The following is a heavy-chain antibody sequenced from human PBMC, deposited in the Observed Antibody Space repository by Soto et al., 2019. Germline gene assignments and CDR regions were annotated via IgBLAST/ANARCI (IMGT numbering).Heavy chain of an antibody. D-gene: IGHD3-3*01. V-gene: IGHV3-30-3*01. CDR3: ASPYDFWSGYSDQLYYYNGMDV. Sequence: QVQLVESGGGVVQPGRSLRLSCAASGFTFSSYAMHWVRQAPGKGLEWVAVISYDGSNKDYADSVKGRFTISRDNSKNTLYLQMSSLRAEDTAVYYCASPYDFWSGYSDQLYYYNGMDVWGQGTTVTVSS. CDR1: GFTFSSYA. J-gene: IGHJ6*02. CDR2: ISYDGSNK.